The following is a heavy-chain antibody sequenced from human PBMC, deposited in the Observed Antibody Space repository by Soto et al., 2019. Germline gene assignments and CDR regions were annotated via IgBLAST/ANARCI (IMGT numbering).Heavy chain of an antibody. V-gene: IGHV4-59*01. CDR1: GGSISSYD. CDR3: ARAKYYFDSGSHFFFDP. Sequence: SETLCLTCTVAGGSISSYDGSWIRQPPGKGLEWIGYIYYSGSTNYNPSLKSRVTISVDTSKNQFSLKLSSVTAADTAVYYCARAKYYFDSGSHFFFDPWGQGTLVTVSS. J-gene: IGHJ5*02. D-gene: IGHD3-10*01. CDR2: IYYSGST.